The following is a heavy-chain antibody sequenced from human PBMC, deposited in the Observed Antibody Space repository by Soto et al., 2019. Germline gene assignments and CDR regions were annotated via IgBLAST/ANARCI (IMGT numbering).Heavy chain of an antibody. Sequence: GGSLSLPCAASGFTCDNYEMMWVRDAPGKGLGWVSYISSSGSTIYLADSVKGRFTISRDNAKNSLYLQMNSLRAGDTAVYYCARENSPAGMDVWGQGTTVTVSS. V-gene: IGHV3-48*03. CDR2: ISSSGSTI. J-gene: IGHJ6*02. D-gene: IGHD6-13*01. CDR1: GFTCDNYE. CDR3: ARENSPAGMDV.